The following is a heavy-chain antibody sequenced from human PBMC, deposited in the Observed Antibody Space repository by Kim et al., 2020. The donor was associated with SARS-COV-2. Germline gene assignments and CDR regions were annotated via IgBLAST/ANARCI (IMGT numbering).Heavy chain of an antibody. Sequence: GGSLRLSCAASGFTFSSYWMTWVRQAPGKGLEWVANIKQDGSEKYYVDSVKGRFTISRDNAKNSLYLQMNSLRAEDTAVYYCAREITMWFGELLHWYFDLWGRGTLVTVSS. CDR3: AREITMWFGELLHWYFDL. D-gene: IGHD3-10*01. V-gene: IGHV3-7*05. J-gene: IGHJ2*01. CDR1: GFTFSSYW. CDR2: IKQDGSEK.